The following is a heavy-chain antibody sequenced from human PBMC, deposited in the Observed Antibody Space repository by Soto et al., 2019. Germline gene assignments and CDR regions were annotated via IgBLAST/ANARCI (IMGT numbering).Heavy chain of an antibody. Sequence: QVQLQESGPGLVKPSETLSLTCTVSGGSITSSCWSWIRQPPGKGLEWIGYIYYSGSTNYNPSLKSRVTISVDTSKNQFSLNLSSVTAADTAVYFCARGLRYFDWWGQGTLVTVSS. CDR3: ARGLRYFDW. D-gene: IGHD3-9*01. V-gene: IGHV4-59*01. CDR1: GGSITSSC. J-gene: IGHJ4*02. CDR2: IYYSGST.